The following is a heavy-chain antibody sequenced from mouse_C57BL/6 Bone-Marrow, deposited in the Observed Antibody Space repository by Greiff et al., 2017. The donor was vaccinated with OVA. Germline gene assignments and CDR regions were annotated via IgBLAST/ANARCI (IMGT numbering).Heavy chain of an antibody. V-gene: IGHV1-22*01. CDR2: INPNNGGT. D-gene: IGHD1-1*01. CDR3: AREGIYSWYFDV. Sequence: VQLQQSGPELVKPGASVKMSCKASGYTFTDYNMHWVKQSHGKSLEWIGYINPNNGGTSYNQKFKGKATLTVNKSSSTAYMELRSLTSEDSAVYYCAREGIYSWYFDVWGTGTTVTVSS. CDR1: GYTFTDYN. J-gene: IGHJ1*03.